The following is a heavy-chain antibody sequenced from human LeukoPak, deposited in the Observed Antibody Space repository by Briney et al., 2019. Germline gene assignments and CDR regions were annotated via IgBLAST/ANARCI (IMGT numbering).Heavy chain of an antibody. V-gene: IGHV4-39*01. CDR3: QSRFLEWLLDY. Sequence: SETLSLTCTVSGGSISSNNYFWGWIRQPPGKGLEWIGSIYDSGSTYYNPSLKSRVTISVDTSKNQFSLKLNSVTAADTAMYYCQSRFLEWLLDYWGQGTLVTVSS. D-gene: IGHD3-3*01. CDR2: IYDSGST. CDR1: GGSISSNNYF. J-gene: IGHJ4*02.